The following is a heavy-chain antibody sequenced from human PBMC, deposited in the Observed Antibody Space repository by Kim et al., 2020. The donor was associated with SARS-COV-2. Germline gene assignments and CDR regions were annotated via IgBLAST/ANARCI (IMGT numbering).Heavy chain of an antibody. CDR3: ARSGDFWSGYQGRMDV. J-gene: IGHJ6*02. D-gene: IGHD3-3*01. CDR1: GGSISSSSYY. CDR2: IYYSGST. V-gene: IGHV4-39*01. Sequence: SETLSLTCTVSGGSISSSSYYWGWIRQPPGKGLEWIGNIYYSGSTYYNPSLKSRVTISVDTSKNQFSLKLSSVTAADTAVYYCARSGDFWSGYQGRMDVWGQGTTVTVSS.